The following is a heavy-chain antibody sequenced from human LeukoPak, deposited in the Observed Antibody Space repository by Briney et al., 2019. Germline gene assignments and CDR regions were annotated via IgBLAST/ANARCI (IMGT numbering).Heavy chain of an antibody. V-gene: IGHV4-34*01. CDR3: ARGRFELAVAGTVFDY. CDR2: INHSGST. CDR1: GGSFSGYY. D-gene: IGHD6-19*01. J-gene: IGHJ4*02. Sequence: SETLSLTCAVYGGSFSGYYWSWIRQPPGKGLEWIGEINHSGSTNYNPSLKSRVTISVDTSKNQFSLKLSSVTAADTAVYYCARGRFELAVAGTVFDYWGQRTLVTVSS.